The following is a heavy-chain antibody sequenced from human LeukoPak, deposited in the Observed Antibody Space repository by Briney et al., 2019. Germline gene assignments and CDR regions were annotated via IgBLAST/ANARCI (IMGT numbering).Heavy chain of an antibody. D-gene: IGHD3-3*01. J-gene: IGHJ4*02. CDR3: ARESRVPPHYFDY. V-gene: IGHV4-59*01. CDR2: IHNGGST. CDR1: GGSISSYY. Sequence: PSETLSLTCTVSGGSISSYYWTWMRQPPGKGLEWIGYIHNGGSTDYNPSLNSRAIISLDTSKIYFSLRLNSVTAADTAVYYCARESRVPPHYFDYWGQGTLVTVSS.